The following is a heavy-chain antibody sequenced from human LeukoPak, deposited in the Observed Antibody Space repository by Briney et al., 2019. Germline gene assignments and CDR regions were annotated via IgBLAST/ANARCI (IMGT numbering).Heavy chain of an antibody. V-gene: IGHV3-11*04. CDR2: IRGSGGDI. CDR1: GFTFSDYY. CDR3: ARDIVAAGLFFDY. Sequence: GGSLRLSYAASGFTFSDYYMGWIRQAPRKGLEWVSYIRGSGGDIHYADSVKGRFTISRDNAKSSLYLQMNSLRAEDTAVYYCARDIVAAGLFFDYWGQGTLVTVSS. J-gene: IGHJ4*02. D-gene: IGHD6-13*01.